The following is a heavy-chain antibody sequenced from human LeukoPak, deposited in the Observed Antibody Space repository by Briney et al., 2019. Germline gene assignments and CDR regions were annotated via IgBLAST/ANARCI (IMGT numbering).Heavy chain of an antibody. CDR1: GGSISSSSYY. CDR2: IYYSGST. D-gene: IGHD4-17*01. J-gene: IGHJ4*02. CDR3: AGMTTVTKGDY. V-gene: IGHV4-39*01. Sequence: PSETLSLTCTVSGGSISSSSYYRGWIRQPPGKGLEWIGSIYYSGSTYYNPSLKSRVTISVDTSKNQFSLKLSSVTAADTAVYYCAGMTTVTKGDYWGQGTLVTVSS.